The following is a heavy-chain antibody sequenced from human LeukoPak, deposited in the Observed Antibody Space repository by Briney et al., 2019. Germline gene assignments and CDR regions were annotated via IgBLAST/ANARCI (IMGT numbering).Heavy chain of an antibody. CDR1: GFTFSSYS. CDR3: AVTGSGSYYYPSGY. D-gene: IGHD1-26*01. CDR2: ISSSSSTI. V-gene: IGHV3-48*01. Sequence: GGSLRLSCAASGFTFSSYSMNWVRQAPGKGLEWVSYISSSSSTIYYADSVKGRFTISRDNAKNSLYLQMNSLRAEDTAVYYCAVTGSGSYYYPSGYWGQGTLVTVSS. J-gene: IGHJ4*02.